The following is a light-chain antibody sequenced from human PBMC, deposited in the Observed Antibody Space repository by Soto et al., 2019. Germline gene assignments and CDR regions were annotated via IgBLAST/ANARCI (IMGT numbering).Light chain of an antibody. CDR3: QQYGSSPQT. J-gene: IGKJ1*01. V-gene: IGKV3-20*01. CDR2: GAT. Sequence: EIVLTQSPGTLSLSPGERATLSGMANQSISSNLAWYQQKPGQAPRLLIYGATTRATGIPARFSGSGSGTDFTLTISRLEPEDFAVYYCQQYGSSPQTFGQGTKVDIK. CDR1: QSISSN.